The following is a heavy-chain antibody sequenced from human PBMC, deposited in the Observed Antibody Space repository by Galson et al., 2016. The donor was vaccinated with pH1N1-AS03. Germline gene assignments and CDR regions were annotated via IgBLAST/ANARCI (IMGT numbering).Heavy chain of an antibody. V-gene: IGHV3-23*01. CDR1: GFTFSSYA. J-gene: IGHJ4*02. D-gene: IGHD6-25*01. CDR2: ISGSGHTT. Sequence: SLRLSCAASGFTFSSYAMSWVRQAPGKGLEWVSGISGSGHTTSYADSVRGRFTISRDNPKNTLYLQMIGLRGEDTAVYYCAKGGFGYSSGIDYWGQGTLVTVSS. CDR3: AKGGFGYSSGIDY.